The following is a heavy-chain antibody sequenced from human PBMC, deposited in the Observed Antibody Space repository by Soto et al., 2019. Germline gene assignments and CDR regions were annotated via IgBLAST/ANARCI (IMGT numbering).Heavy chain of an antibody. J-gene: IGHJ4*02. CDR3: ATGVIWIGYFTVDS. V-gene: IGHV1-69*01. CDR1: GGSFGNSA. D-gene: IGHD3-3*01. Sequence: QVQLVQSGAEVKKPGSSVKVSCKASGGSFGNSAINWVRQTPGQGLGWLGGFIPVYRTLNYEQKFQGRVTITADESTGTAYMTLSSLASDDTAVYYCATGVIWIGYFTVDSWGQGTRVTVSS. CDR2: FIPVYRTL.